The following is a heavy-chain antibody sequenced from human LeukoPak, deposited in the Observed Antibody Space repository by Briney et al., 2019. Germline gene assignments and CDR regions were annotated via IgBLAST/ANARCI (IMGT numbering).Heavy chain of an antibody. D-gene: IGHD3-10*01. CDR2: ISYDGSNK. CDR3: AKGSDYYGSGSSDY. J-gene: IGHJ4*02. CDR1: GFTFSSYA. V-gene: IGHV3-30-3*01. Sequence: GGSLRLSCAASGFTFSSYAMHWVRQAPGKGLEWVAVISYDGSNKYYAGSVKGRFTISRDNSKNTLYLQMNSLRAEDTAVYYCAKGSDYYGSGSSDYWGQGTLVTVSS.